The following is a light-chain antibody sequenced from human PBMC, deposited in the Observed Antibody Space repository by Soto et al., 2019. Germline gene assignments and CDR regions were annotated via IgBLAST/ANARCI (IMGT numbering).Light chain of an antibody. J-gene: IGKJ2*01. V-gene: IGKV1-5*03. Sequence: DVQLTQSPSTLSASVGDRVTITCRASQSISAWLAWYQQKPGTVPKLLIYEASTSESGVPSRFSGSRSGTEFTLPVSSLQPDDFATYYCQQYNDSFPYTFGQGTKLEIK. CDR1: QSISAW. CDR2: EAS. CDR3: QQYNDSFPYT.